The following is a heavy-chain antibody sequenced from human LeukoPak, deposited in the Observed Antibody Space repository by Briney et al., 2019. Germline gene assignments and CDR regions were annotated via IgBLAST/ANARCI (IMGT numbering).Heavy chain of an antibody. Sequence: GGSLRLSCAASGFTVSSNYMNWVRQAPGKGLEWVSIIYRGDKTNYADSVKGRFTISRDNSKNTLYLQMNSLRTEDTAVYYCARVPSIYYYYYMDVWGKGTTVTVSS. CDR2: IYRGDKT. D-gene: IGHD3-10*01. J-gene: IGHJ6*03. V-gene: IGHV3-66*02. CDR1: GFTVSSNY. CDR3: ARVPSIYYYYYMDV.